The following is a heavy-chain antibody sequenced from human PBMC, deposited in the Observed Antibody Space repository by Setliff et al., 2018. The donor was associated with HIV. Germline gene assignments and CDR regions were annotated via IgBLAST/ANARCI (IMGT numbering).Heavy chain of an antibody. CDR1: GGFISTGGYS. Sequence: SETLSLTCTVSGGFISTGGYSWSWIRQPPGKGLEWIGYIYHSGNTYYNPSLKSRVSISVDRSKNHFSLRLSSVTAADTDVYYCARGGSRGSWYWDYWGQGTLVTVSS. CDR3: ARGGSRGSWYWDY. J-gene: IGHJ4*02. V-gene: IGHV4-30-2*01. D-gene: IGHD6-13*01. CDR2: IYHSGNT.